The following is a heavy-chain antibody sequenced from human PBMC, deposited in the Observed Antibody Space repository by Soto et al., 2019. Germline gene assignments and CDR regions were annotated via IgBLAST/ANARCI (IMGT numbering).Heavy chain of an antibody. D-gene: IGHD1-26*01. CDR2: VYYSGTT. CDR3: ARREIQGPIDY. Sequence: PSETLSLTCAVSGYSISSNNWWGWIRQPPGKGLEWIGYVYYSGTTYYNPYLKSRVTMSVDTSKNQFSLKLTSVTAVDTAVYYCARREIQGPIDYWGQGTLVTVSS. CDR1: GYSISSNNW. J-gene: IGHJ4*02. V-gene: IGHV4-28*01.